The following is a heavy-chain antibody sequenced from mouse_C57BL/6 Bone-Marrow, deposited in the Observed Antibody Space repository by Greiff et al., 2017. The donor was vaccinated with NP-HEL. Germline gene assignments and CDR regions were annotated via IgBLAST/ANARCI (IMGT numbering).Heavy chain of an antibody. Sequence: VQLQQSGPVLVKPGPSVKISCKASGFTFTDYYMHWVKQSHGKSLEWIGLVYPYNGGTSYNQKFKGKATLTVDTSSSTAYMELNSLTSEDSAVYYCAREVAYYSNYDWDFDVWGTGTTVTVAS. CDR1: GFTFTDYY. D-gene: IGHD2-5*01. CDR2: VYPYNGGT. CDR3: AREVAYYSNYDWDFDV. V-gene: IGHV1-36*01. J-gene: IGHJ1*03.